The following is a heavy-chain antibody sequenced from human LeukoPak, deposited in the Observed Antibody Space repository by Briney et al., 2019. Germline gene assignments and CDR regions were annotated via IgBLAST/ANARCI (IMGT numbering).Heavy chain of an antibody. CDR3: ARVLSSGWYRCIDY. Sequence: PSETLSLTCTVSGGSISSYYWSWIRQPAGKGLEWIGRIYSSGSTNYNPSLKSRVTISVDKSKNQFSLKLSSVTAADTAVYYCARVLSSGWYRCIDYWGQGTLVTVSS. CDR2: IYSSGST. J-gene: IGHJ4*02. D-gene: IGHD6-19*01. V-gene: IGHV4-4*07. CDR1: GGSISSYY.